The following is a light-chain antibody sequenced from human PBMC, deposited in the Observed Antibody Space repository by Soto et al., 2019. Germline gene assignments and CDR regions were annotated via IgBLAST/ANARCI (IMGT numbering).Light chain of an antibody. CDR2: TND. J-gene: IGLJ1*01. CDR3: AVWDDSLNGHV. Sequence: QSVLPQPPSGSGTPGQTVTISCSGSSSNIGTSSVHWYKHLPGTAPKPLIYTNDQRPSGVPDRFSGSKSGTSASLAISGLQSEDEADYYCAVWDDSLNGHVFGAGTKVTVL. V-gene: IGLV1-44*01. CDR1: SSNIGTSS.